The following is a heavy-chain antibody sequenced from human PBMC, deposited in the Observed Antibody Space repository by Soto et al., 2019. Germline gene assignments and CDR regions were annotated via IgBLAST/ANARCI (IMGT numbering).Heavy chain of an antibody. CDR2: ISSNGGST. CDR1: GFTFSNYA. V-gene: IGHV3-64*01. D-gene: IGHD5-18*01. Sequence: GGSLRLSCAASGFTFSNYAMHWVRQAPGKGLEYVSAISSNGGSTYYANSVKGRFTISRDNSKNTLYLQMGSLRAEDTAVYYCARDQPGYSYGYGLGYWGQGTLVTVSS. CDR3: ARDQPGYSYGYGLGY. J-gene: IGHJ4*02.